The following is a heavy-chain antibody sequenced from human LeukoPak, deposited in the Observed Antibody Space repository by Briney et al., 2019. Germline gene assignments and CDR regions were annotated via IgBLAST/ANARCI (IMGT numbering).Heavy chain of an antibody. V-gene: IGHV1-46*01. CDR1: GYTFTSYY. J-gene: IGHJ4*02. D-gene: IGHD3-22*01. CDR2: INPSGGST. Sequence: GASVKVSCKASGYTFTSYYINWVRQAPGQGLEWMGIINPSGGSTSYAQKFQGRVTMTGDTSTSTVYMELSSLRSEDTAVYYCARDDSSGYYYWGQGTLVTVSS. CDR3: ARDDSSGYYY.